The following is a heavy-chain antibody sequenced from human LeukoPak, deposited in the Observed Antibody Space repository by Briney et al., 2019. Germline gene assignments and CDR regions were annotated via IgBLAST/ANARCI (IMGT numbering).Heavy chain of an antibody. V-gene: IGHV3-74*01. CDR2: ISSDGSST. J-gene: IGHJ4*02. CDR1: GFTFSSYW. CDR3: ARDLFVSSFLLDY. D-gene: IGHD6-13*01. Sequence: GGSLSLSCAASGFTFSSYWMHWVRQAPGKGLVWVSRISSDGSSTSYADSVKGRFTISRDNAKNTLYLQMNSLRAEDTAVYYCARDLFVSSFLLDYWGQGTLVTVSS.